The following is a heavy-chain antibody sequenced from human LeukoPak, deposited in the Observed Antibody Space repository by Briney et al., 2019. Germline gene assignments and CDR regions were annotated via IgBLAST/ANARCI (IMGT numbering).Heavy chain of an antibody. CDR1: GYTVTGYY. V-gene: IGHV1-69*13. Sequence: GASVKVSCKTSGYTVTGYYIHWVRQAPGQGLEWLGGIVPVFGSVDYAQKFQGRVTITADESTSTAYMELSSLRSEDTAVYYCARGYNSGSNNYFYYYMDVWGIGTTVTISS. CDR2: IVPVFGSV. D-gene: IGHD3-10*01. J-gene: IGHJ6*03. CDR3: ARGYNSGSNNYFYYYMDV.